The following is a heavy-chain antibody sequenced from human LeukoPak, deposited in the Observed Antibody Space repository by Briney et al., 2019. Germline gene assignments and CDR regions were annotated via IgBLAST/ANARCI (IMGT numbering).Heavy chain of an antibody. J-gene: IGHJ4*02. CDR2: ISYDGSNK. CDR3: ARDSRDGTFDY. CDR1: GFTFSSYA. Sequence: GEALRLSCAASGFTFSSYAMHWVRQAPGKGLEWVAVISYDGSNKYYADSVKGRFTISRDNSKNTLYLQMNSLRAEDTAVYYCARDSRDGTFDYWGQGTLVTVSS. V-gene: IGHV3-30-3*01. D-gene: IGHD6-13*01.